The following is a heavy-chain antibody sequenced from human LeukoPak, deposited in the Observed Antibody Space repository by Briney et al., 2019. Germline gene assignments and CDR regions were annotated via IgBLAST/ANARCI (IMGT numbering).Heavy chain of an antibody. CDR2: IYYSGSS. Sequence: SETLSLTCTVSGGSISSYYWSWIRQPPGKGLEWIGYIYYSGSSNYNPSLKSRVTISLDTSKNQFSLKLSSVTAADTAVYYCARSAVGATPVFDYWGQGTLATVSS. CDR1: GGSISSYY. J-gene: IGHJ4*02. D-gene: IGHD1-26*01. CDR3: ARSAVGATPVFDY. V-gene: IGHV4-59*08.